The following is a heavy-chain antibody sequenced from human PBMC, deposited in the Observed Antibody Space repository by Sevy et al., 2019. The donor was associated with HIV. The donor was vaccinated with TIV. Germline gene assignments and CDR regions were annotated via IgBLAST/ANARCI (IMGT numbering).Heavy chain of an antibody. V-gene: IGHV3-48*02. CDR3: ARDLWGAARPSHFDY. CDR2: ISSSSSTI. J-gene: IGHJ4*01. CDR1: GFTFSSYS. Sequence: GSLRLSCAASGFTFSSYSMNWVRQAPGKGLEWVSYISSSSSTIYYADSVKGRFTISRDNAKNSLYLQMNSLRDEDTAVYYCARDLWGAARPSHFDYWGHGTLVTVSS. D-gene: IGHD6-6*01.